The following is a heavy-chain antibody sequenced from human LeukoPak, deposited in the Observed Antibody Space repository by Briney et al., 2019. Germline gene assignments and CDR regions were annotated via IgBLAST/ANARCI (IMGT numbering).Heavy chain of an antibody. Sequence: XVIYSGGSTYYADSVKGRFTISRDNSKNTLYLQMNSLRAEDTAVYYCARGLRAAGNAFDIWGQGTMVTVSS. D-gene: IGHD6-13*01. CDR2: IYSGGST. CDR3: ARGLRAAGNAFDI. V-gene: IGHV3-53*01. J-gene: IGHJ3*02.